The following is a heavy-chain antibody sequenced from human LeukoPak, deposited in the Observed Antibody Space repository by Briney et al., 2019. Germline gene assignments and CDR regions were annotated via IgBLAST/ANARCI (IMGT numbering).Heavy chain of an antibody. J-gene: IGHJ6*02. Sequence: ASVKVSCKASGYTSTGYYMHWVRQAPGQGLEWMGWINPNSGGTNYAQKFQGRVTMTRDTSISTAYMELSRLRSDDTAVYYCARDWVDITYYGMDVWGQGTTVTVSS. CDR2: INPNSGGT. CDR1: GYTSTGYY. D-gene: IGHD3-9*01. V-gene: IGHV1-2*02. CDR3: ARDWVDITYYGMDV.